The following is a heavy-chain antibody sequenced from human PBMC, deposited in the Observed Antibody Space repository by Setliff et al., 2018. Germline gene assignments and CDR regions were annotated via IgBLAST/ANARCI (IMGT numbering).Heavy chain of an antibody. CDR2: ITHDGSKT. Sequence: PGGSLRLSCAGSGFTFNTYWMTWVRQAPGKGLEWVASITHDGSKTYILDSVKGRFTISRDNTKNTLYLQMNILEVEDTAVYYCVRDWASGDDHWGRGTLVTVSS. CDR3: VRDWASGDDH. CDR1: GFTFNTYW. D-gene: IGHD3-10*01. V-gene: IGHV3-7*01. J-gene: IGHJ4*02.